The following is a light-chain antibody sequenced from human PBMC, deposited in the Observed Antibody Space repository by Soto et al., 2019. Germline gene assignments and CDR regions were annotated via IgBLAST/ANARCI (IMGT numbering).Light chain of an antibody. CDR3: QQYNNWPPYT. CDR2: GVS. V-gene: IGKV3-15*01. CDR1: QSVSSSY. J-gene: IGKJ2*01. Sequence: EIVLTQSPGTLSLSPGERATLSCRASQSVSSSYLAWYQQKPGRAPRLLIYGVSTRATGIPARFSGSGSETDFTLTISSLQSEDFAVYYCQQYNNWPPYTFGQGTKVDIK.